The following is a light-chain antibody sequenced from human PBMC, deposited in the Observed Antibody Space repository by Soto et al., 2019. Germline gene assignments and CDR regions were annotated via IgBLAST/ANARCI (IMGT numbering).Light chain of an antibody. J-gene: IGLJ1*01. CDR3: QSYDRSSLYV. Sequence: NFMLTQPHSVSESPGKTVTISCTGSSGSVASNYVHWYQRRPGSAPTIVIYGDNQRPSGVSDRFSGSIDSSSNSASLTISRLKTEDEADYFCQSYDRSSLYVFGTGTKVTVL. CDR2: GDN. V-gene: IGLV6-57*02. CDR1: SGSVASNY.